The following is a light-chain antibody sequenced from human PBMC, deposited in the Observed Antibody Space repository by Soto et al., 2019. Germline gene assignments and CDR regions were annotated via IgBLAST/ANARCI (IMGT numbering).Light chain of an antibody. CDR3: SSYAGSYTWV. Sequence: QSALTQPRSVSGSPGQSVTISCAGTSSDVGDYDYVSWYQQHPGKAPKIMIYDVTKRPSGVPDRFSGSKSGSTASLTISGLQAEDEAEYYCSSYAGSYTWVFGGGTKLTVL. CDR1: SSDVGDYDY. V-gene: IGLV2-11*01. J-gene: IGLJ3*02. CDR2: DVT.